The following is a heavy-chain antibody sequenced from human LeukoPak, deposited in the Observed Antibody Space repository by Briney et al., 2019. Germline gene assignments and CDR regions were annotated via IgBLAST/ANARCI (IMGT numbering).Heavy chain of an antibody. CDR2: ITGRGDAT. Sequence: PGGSLRLSCAGSDFSFITYAMSWVRQAPGKGLEWVSTITGRGDATYYADSVKGRFTISRDNAKNSLYLQMNSLRAEDTAVYYCARDKAVGATLFDYWGQGTLVTVSS. CDR1: DFSFITYA. V-gene: IGHV3-23*01. D-gene: IGHD1-26*01. J-gene: IGHJ4*02. CDR3: ARDKAVGATLFDY.